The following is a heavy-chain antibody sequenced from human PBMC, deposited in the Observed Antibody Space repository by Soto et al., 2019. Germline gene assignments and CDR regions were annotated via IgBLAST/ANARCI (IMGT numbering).Heavy chain of an antibody. V-gene: IGHV4-61*01. D-gene: IGHD1-7*01. CDR1: GGSVSSGSYY. J-gene: IGHJ4*02. CDR3: ARGHYNGNFEVDTSYYSDD. Sequence: SETLSLTCTVSGGSVSSGSYYWSWIRQPPGKGLEWIGYIYYSGSTNYNPSLKSRVTISVDTSKNQFSLKLSSVTAADTAVYYCARGHYNGNFEVDTSYYSDDPGQATLVTVS. CDR2: IYYSGST.